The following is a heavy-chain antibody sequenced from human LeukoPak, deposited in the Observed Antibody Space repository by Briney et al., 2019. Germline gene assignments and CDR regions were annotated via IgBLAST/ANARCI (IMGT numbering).Heavy chain of an antibody. CDR2: IGISGSPI. Sequence: GGSLRLSCAASGFTFSSYAMSWIRQAPGKGLEWVSYIGISGSPIYYADSVKGRFTISRDNAKNSLYLQLNSLRAEDTAFYYCATLSSSSVGYWGQGTLVTVSS. CDR3: ATLSSSSVGY. V-gene: IGHV3-11*01. D-gene: IGHD6-19*01. J-gene: IGHJ4*02. CDR1: GFTFSSYA.